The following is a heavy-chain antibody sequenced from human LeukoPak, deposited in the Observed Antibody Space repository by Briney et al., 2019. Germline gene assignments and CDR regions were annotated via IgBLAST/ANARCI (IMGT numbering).Heavy chain of an antibody. J-gene: IGHJ4*02. CDR3: AKGDCASGSCYFDD. CDR2: LSDTGDSR. D-gene: IGHD2-8*01. V-gene: IGHV3-23*01. Sequence: GGSLRLSCAASGFTFSNSAMSWVRQAPGKGLEWVSSLSDTGDSRHYADSVKGRFTISRDSARSALYLQMNSLRAEDTAVYYCAKGDCASGSCYFDDWARDPRSPSPQ. CDR1: GFTFSNSA.